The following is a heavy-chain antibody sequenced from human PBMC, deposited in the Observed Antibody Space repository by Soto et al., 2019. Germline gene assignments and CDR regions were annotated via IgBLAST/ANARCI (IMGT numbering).Heavy chain of an antibody. CDR3: ARGHYDSSGAFDI. D-gene: IGHD5-12*01. CDR2: IYYSGST. V-gene: IGHV4-30-4*01. J-gene: IGHJ3*02. Sequence: SETLSLTCTVSGGSISSGDYYWSWIRQPPGKGLEWIGYIYYSGSTYYNPSLKSRVTISVDTSKNQFSLKLSSVTAADTAVYYCARGHYDSSGAFDIWGQGTMVTVSS. CDR1: GGSISSGDYY.